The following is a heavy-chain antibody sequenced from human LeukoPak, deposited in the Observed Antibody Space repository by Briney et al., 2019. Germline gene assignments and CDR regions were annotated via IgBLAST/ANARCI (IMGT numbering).Heavy chain of an antibody. D-gene: IGHD6-13*01. CDR2: IKSKTDGGAT. J-gene: IGHJ4*02. V-gene: IGHV3-15*01. CDR1: GFTFTNAW. Sequence: PGESLRLSCAASGFTFTNAWMSWVRQAPGKGLEWVGRIKSKTDGGATDYAAPVKGRFTISRDDSRDTLYLQMSSLKAEDTAVSYCTTERGTASWYEYYFDNWGQGILVTVAS. CDR3: TTERGTASWYEYYFDN.